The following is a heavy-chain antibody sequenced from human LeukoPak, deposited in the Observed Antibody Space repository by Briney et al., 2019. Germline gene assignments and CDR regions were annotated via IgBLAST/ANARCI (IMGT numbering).Heavy chain of an antibody. Sequence: PGGSLRLSCAASGFTFYDYAMHWVRQAPGKGLEWVSGISWNSGSIGYADSVKGRFTISRDNAKNSLYLQMNSLRAEDTASYYCAKERVGATTSLRFDYWGQGTLVTVSS. CDR2: ISWNSGSI. V-gene: IGHV3-9*01. CDR3: AKERVGATTSLRFDY. J-gene: IGHJ4*02. D-gene: IGHD1-26*01. CDR1: GFTFYDYA.